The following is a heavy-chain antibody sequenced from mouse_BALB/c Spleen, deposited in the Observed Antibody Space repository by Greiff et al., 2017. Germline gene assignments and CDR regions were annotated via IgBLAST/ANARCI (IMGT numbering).Heavy chain of an antibody. J-gene: IGHJ4*01. Sequence: VHLVESGPGLVAPSQSLSITCTASGFSLTSYGVHWVRQPPGKGLEWLGVIWAGGSTNYNSALMSRLSISKDNSKSQVFLKMNSLQTDDTAMYYCARDPRSLVDYWGQGTSVTVSS. V-gene: IGHV2-9*02. D-gene: IGHD6-2*01. CDR1: GFSLTSYG. CDR3: ARDPRSLVDY. CDR2: IWAGGST.